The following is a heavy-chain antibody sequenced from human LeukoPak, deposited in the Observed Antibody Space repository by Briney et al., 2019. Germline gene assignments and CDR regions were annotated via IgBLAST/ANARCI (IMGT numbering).Heavy chain of an antibody. V-gene: IGHV4-4*07. Sequence: SETLSLTCTVSSGSISSYYWSWIRQPAGKGLEWIGPIYTSGTTNYNPSLKSRVTMPVDTPKTQFSLKLSSVTAADTPVYYCASDGGGTGTTWWFDPWGQGTLVTVSS. CDR1: SGSISSYY. J-gene: IGHJ5*02. D-gene: IGHD1-1*01. CDR2: IYTSGTT. CDR3: ASDGGGTGTTWWFDP.